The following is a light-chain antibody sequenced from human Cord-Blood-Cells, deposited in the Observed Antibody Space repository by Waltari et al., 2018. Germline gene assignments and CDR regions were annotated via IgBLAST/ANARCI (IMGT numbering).Light chain of an antibody. CDR3: CAYAGSSTSWV. J-gene: IGLJ3*02. CDR1: TSDAGSYNL. Sequence: QSALTQPASVSGSPGPSTTISCTGTTSDAGSYNLVSWYQQHPAKAPKLRIYEGSKRPSGVSNRFSGSKSGNTASLTISGLQAEDEADYYCCAYAGSSTSWVFGGGTKLTVL. CDR2: EGS. V-gene: IGLV2-23*01.